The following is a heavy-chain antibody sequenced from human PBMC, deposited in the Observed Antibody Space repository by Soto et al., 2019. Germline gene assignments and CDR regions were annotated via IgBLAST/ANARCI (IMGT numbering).Heavy chain of an antibody. CDR2: INHSGRP. D-gene: IGHD6-13*01. Sequence: QVQLQQWGAGLLKPSETLSLTCAVYGGSFRGYYWSWIRQPPGKGLEWIGEINHSGRPNYNPPLKSRVTISVHPSKNQSSLKLSSVTAADTAVYYSAIRKAAGTSFDIWGQGTMVTVSS. V-gene: IGHV4-34*01. CDR3: AIRKAAGTSFDI. J-gene: IGHJ3*02. CDR1: GGSFRGYY.